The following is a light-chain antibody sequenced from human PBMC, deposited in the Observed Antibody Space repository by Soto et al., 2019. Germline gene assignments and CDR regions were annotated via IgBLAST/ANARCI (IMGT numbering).Light chain of an antibody. CDR3: CSHAGSYTFV. CDR2: DVS. V-gene: IGLV2-11*01. J-gene: IGLJ1*01. Sequence: QSALTQPRSVSGSPGQSVTISCTGTSSDVGSHNYVSWYQQHPGKAPKLLIYDVSKRPSGVPDRFSGSKSGNTASLTLSGLQAEDEADYYCCSHAGSYTFVFGTGTKLTVL. CDR1: SSDVGSHNY.